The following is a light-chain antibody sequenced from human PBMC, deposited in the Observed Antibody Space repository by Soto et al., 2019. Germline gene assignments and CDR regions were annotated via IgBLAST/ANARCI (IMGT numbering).Light chain of an antibody. Sequence: QSALTQPASVSGSPGQSITISCTETSSDVGGYKYVSWYQQNPGKAPKLMIYDVTRWPSGVSDRFSGSKSANTVSLTISGLQAEDEADYYCSLFTSRNTTIFGGGTKLTVL. CDR3: SLFTSRNTTI. J-gene: IGLJ2*01. CDR1: SSDVGGYKY. V-gene: IGLV2-14*03. CDR2: DVT.